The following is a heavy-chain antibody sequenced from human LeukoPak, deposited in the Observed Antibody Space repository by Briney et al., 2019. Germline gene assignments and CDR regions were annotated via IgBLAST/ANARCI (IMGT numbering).Heavy chain of an antibody. CDR2: ISYSGSI. J-gene: IGHJ4*02. Sequence: SETLPLTCTVSGGSISSYYWNWIRQPPGKGLEWIGSISYSGSIHYNPSLKSRVTISVDTSKNHFSLRLSSVTAADTAVYYCATLEIGDYYFDYWGQGTLVTVSS. D-gene: IGHD2-21*01. CDR1: GGSISSYY. CDR3: ATLEIGDYYFDY. V-gene: IGHV4-59*05.